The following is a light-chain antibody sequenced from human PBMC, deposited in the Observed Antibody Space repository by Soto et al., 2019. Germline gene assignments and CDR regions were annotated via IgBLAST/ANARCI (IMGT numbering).Light chain of an antibody. CDR1: QSISSY. Sequence: DIQMTQSPSSLSASVGDRVTITCRASQSISSYLNWYQQKPGKAPNLLIYAASTLQSGVASRFSGSGSGTDFTLTIISLQPEDFATYYCQQTYSTPYTFGQGTKVDIK. CDR3: QQTYSTPYT. J-gene: IGKJ2*01. V-gene: IGKV1-39*01. CDR2: AAS.